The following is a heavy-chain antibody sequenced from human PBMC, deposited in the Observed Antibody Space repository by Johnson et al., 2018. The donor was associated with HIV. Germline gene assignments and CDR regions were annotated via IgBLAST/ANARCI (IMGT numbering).Heavy chain of an antibody. Sequence: VQLVESGGGLVKPGGSLRLSCAASGFTFTYAWMSWVRQATGKGLEWVSAIGTAGDTYYPGSVKGRFTISRENAKNSLYLQMHSLRAEDMALYYCARVGEYCINGVCSNVFDIWGQGTMVTVSS. J-gene: IGHJ3*02. CDR1: GFTFTYAW. CDR3: ARVGEYCINGVCSNVFDI. CDR2: IGTAGDT. D-gene: IGHD2-8*01. V-gene: IGHV3-13*01.